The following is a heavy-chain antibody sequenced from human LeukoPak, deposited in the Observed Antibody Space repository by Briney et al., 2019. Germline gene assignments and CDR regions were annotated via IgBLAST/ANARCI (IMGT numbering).Heavy chain of an antibody. Sequence: GRSLRLSCAASGFTFDDYGMSWVRQAPGKGLEWVSGINWNGGSTGYADSVKGRFTISRDNAKNSLYLQMNSLRAEDTALYYCARMAVTNYYYYYMDVWGKGTTVTVSS. D-gene: IGHD2-21*02. CDR2: INWNGGST. J-gene: IGHJ6*03. V-gene: IGHV3-20*04. CDR1: GFTFDDYG. CDR3: ARMAVTNYYYYYMDV.